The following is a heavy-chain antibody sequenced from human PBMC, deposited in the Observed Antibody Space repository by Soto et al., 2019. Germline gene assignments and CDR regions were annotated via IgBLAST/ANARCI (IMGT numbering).Heavy chain of an antibody. CDR1: GFTSSDYY. CDR2: ISSSGTTI. J-gene: IGHJ6*02. Sequence: QVQLVESGGGLVKPGGSLRLSCVVSGFTSSDYYMTWIRQAPGKGLEWVSYISSSGTTIYSADSVKGRFTISRDNAKNSLYLQMNSLRADDTAVYYCARSSATVNGWWGYGLDVWGQGTTVTVSS. V-gene: IGHV3-11*01. CDR3: ARSSATVNGWWGYGLDV. D-gene: IGHD6-25*01.